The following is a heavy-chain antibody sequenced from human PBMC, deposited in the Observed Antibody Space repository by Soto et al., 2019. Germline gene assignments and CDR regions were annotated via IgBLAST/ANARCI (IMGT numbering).Heavy chain of an antibody. CDR1: GYTFTSYA. V-gene: IGHV1-3*01. J-gene: IGHJ4*02. CDR2: INAGNGNT. D-gene: IGHD3-22*01. Sequence: ASVKVSCKASGYTFTSYAMHWVRQAPGQRLEWMGWINAGNGNTKYSQKFQGRVTITRDTSASTAYMELSSLRSEDTAAYYCARMGPYYGPSDYWGQGTLVTVSS. CDR3: ARMGPYYGPSDY.